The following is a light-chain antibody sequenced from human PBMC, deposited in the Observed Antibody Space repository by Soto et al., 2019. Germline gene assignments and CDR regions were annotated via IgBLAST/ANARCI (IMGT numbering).Light chain of an antibody. V-gene: IGKV3-20*01. CDR2: GAS. CDR1: QSVSNNY. Sequence: VMTQAPATLSVSPGERATLSCRASQSVSNNYLAWYQQKPGQAPRLLISGASNRATGIPDRFSGSGSGTDFTLAISRLEPEDFAVYYCQQYGTSPFTFGPGTKVDIK. J-gene: IGKJ3*01. CDR3: QQYGTSPFT.